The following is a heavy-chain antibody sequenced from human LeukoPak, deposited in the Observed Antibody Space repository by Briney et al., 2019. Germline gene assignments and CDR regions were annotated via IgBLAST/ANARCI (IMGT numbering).Heavy chain of an antibody. J-gene: IGHJ4*02. Sequence: GGSLRLSCAASGFTFSSYAMSWVRQAPGKGLEWVSAISGSGGSTYYADSVKGRFTISRDNSKNTLYLQMNSLRAEDTAVYYCAKVQSFLYSSGWPADQLVYWGQGTLVTVSS. CDR3: AKVQSFLYSSGWPADQLVY. CDR2: ISGSGGST. D-gene: IGHD6-19*01. V-gene: IGHV3-23*01. CDR1: GFTFSSYA.